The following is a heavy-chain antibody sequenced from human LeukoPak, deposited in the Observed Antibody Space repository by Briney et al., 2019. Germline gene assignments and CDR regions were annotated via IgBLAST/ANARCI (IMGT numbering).Heavy chain of an antibody. CDR1: GFTFSSYA. Sequence: GGSLRLSCAASGFTFSSYAMSWVRQAPGKGQEWVLSISGTNDNTYYADSVKDRFTISRDNSKNTLSLQMNSLRAEDTAVYYCAKGRGTTVTSAANYWGQGTLVTVSS. V-gene: IGHV3-23*01. D-gene: IGHD4-17*01. J-gene: IGHJ4*02. CDR3: AKGRGTTVTSAANY. CDR2: ISGTNDNT.